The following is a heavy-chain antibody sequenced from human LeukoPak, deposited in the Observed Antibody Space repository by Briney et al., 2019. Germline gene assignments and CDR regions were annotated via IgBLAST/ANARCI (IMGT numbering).Heavy chain of an antibody. Sequence: SETLSPTCADSGGSFSGYYWYWIRQPPGKGLEWIGEINHGESTNYNPSLKSRATLSVDTSKNQFSLKLSSVTAADTAVYYCARAHPITMVRGAQPFDPWGQGTLVTVSS. V-gene: IGHV4-34*01. CDR1: GGSFSGYY. D-gene: IGHD3-10*01. J-gene: IGHJ5*02. CDR3: ARAHPITMVRGAQPFDP. CDR2: INHGEST.